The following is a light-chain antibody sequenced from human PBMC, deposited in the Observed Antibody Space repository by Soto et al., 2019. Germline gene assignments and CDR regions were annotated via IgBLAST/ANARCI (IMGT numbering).Light chain of an antibody. V-gene: IGKV1-27*01. CDR2: AAS. CDR3: EKYSSVPV. J-gene: IGKJ3*01. Sequence: DIQMTQSPTSLSASVGDRVTITCLASQDSRNFVAWYQQKPGKAPKLLIYAASTLQSGVPSRFSGSGSVTDFTLTINSLQPEVVATYSCEKYSSVPVFGPGTKVEIK. CDR1: QDSRNF.